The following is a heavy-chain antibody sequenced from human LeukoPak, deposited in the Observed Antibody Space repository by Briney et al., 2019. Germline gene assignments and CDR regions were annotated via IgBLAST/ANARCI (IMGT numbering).Heavy chain of an antibody. CDR2: IWYYGSSQ. V-gene: IGHV3-33*06. CDR3: AKGRGGSSNWGSDY. D-gene: IGHD7-27*01. J-gene: IGHJ4*02. CDR1: GFIFRNYG. Sequence: GGSLRLSCTASGFIFRNYGMIWLRQAPGKGVEGVAGIWYYGSSQHYVDSVRGRFTIPRESSKNKLYLEIESLTVEDRAVYYCAKGRGGSSNWGSDYWGQGTQVTVSS.